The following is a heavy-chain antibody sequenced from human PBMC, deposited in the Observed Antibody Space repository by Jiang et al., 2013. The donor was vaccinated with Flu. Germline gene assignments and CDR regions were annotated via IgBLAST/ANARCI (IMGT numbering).Heavy chain of an antibody. CDR1: GDSVGSGGSS. CDR3: ARGSGGYTILNC. J-gene: IGHJ4*02. V-gene: IGHV4-61*02. CDR2: IYLTGST. Sequence: GLVKPSQTLSLTCSVSGDSVGSGGSSWTWIRQPAGKGLEWIGRIYLTGSTKYNPSLKSRVTISLDTSKNQFSLNLSSVTAADTAVYYCARGSGGYTILNCWGQGTLVTVSS. D-gene: IGHD6-25*01.